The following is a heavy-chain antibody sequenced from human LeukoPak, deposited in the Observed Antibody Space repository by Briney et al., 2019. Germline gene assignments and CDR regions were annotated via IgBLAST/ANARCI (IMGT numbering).Heavy chain of an antibody. J-gene: IGHJ4*02. CDR1: GGSFSGYF. CDR3: ARYGSGWTSFEY. D-gene: IGHD6-19*01. Sequence: SETLSLTCAVYGGSFSGYFWNWLRQPPGKGLEWIGEVNHTGSTYYNPSLKSRVTISVDTSKNQFSLKLTSMTAADTAVYYCARYGSGWTSFEYWGQGTLVTVSS. V-gene: IGHV4-34*01. CDR2: VNHTGST.